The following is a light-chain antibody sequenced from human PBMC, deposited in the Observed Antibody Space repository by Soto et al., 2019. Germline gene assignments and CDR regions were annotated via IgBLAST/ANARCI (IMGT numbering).Light chain of an antibody. J-gene: IGKJ1*01. Sequence: DIQLTQSPSSVSASVGDRVTITCRASQDISTRLAWYQQKPGTAPKLLIYAASTLLSGVPSRFSGSGSGTDCSLTVSSLQPEDLATYFCQQANTFPWTLGQGTKVDIK. CDR1: QDISTR. CDR3: QQANTFPWT. V-gene: IGKV1-12*01. CDR2: AAS.